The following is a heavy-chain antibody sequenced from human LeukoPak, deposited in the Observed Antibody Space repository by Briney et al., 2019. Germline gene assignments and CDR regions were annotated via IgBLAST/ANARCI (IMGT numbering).Heavy chain of an antibody. CDR3: ARDYYCSATSCSSRYYGMDV. J-gene: IGHJ6*02. CDR2: ISSDGSNK. Sequence: GRSLRLSCAASGFTFSNYAMHWVRQAPGKGLEWVAVISSDGSNKYYADSVKGRFTISRDNAKNSLYLQMNSLRAEDTAVYFCARDYYCSATSCSSRYYGMDVWGQGTTVTVSS. CDR1: GFTFSNYA. V-gene: IGHV3-30-3*01. D-gene: IGHD2-2*01.